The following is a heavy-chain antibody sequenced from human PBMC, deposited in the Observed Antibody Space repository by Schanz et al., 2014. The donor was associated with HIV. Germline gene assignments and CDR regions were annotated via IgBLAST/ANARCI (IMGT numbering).Heavy chain of an antibody. V-gene: IGHV3-30*18. J-gene: IGHJ6*02. Sequence: QVHLVESGGGVVQPGRSLRLSCAASGLTFNSFGIHWVRQAPGKGLEWVAVISNDAVNKFYADSVQGRFTISRDNSKNTVYLQMNSLRAEDTAIYHCAKDGGSRGRRRGMDVWGQGTTVTVSS. D-gene: IGHD3-10*01. CDR1: GLTFNSFG. CDR2: ISNDAVNK. CDR3: AKDGGSRGRRRGMDV.